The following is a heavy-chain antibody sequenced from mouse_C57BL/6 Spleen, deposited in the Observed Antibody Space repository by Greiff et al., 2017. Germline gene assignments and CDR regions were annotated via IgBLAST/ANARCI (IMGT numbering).Heavy chain of an antibody. J-gene: IGHJ2*01. CDR3: ARRDGYLYYFDY. Sequence: QVQLQQPGAELVMPGASVKLSCKASGYTFTSYWMHWVKQRPGQGLEWIGEIDPSDSYTNYTQKFKGKSTLTVDKSSSTAYMQLSSLTSEDSAVYYCARRDGYLYYFDYWGQGTTLTVSS. D-gene: IGHD2-3*01. CDR2: IDPSDSYT. V-gene: IGHV1-69*01. CDR1: GYTFTSYW.